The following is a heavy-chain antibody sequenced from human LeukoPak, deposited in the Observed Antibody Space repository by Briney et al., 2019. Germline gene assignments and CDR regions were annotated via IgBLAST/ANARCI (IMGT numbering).Heavy chain of an antibody. J-gene: IGHJ4*02. CDR1: GGSISDNDYS. CDR3: ARRYYFVSGSYYPFDF. Sequence: SETLSLTCNVSGGSISDNDYSWDWIRQPPGKGLEWMGCIHYSGTTYSNPSLKSRISISVGTSKSQFSLKLRSVTAADTAVYYCARRYYFVSGSYYPFDFWGQGTLVTVSS. V-gene: IGHV4-39*01. CDR2: IHYSGTT. D-gene: IGHD3-10*01.